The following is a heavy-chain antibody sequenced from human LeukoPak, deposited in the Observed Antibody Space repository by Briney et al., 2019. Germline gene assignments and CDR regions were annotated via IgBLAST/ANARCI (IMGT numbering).Heavy chain of an antibody. J-gene: IGHJ6*02. CDR1: GFTVSSNY. Sequence: GGSLRLSCAASGFTVSSNYMSWVRQAPGKGLEWVSVIYSGGSTYYADSVEGRFTISRDNSKNTLYLQMNSLRAEDTAVYYCARGLIAGYCSGGSCQYYYYYGMDVWGQGTTVTVSS. V-gene: IGHV3-66*02. D-gene: IGHD2-15*01. CDR3: ARGLIAGYCSGGSCQYYYYYGMDV. CDR2: IYSGGST.